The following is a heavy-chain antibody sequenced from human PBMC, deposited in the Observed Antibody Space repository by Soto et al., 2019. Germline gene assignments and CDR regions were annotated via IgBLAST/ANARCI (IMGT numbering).Heavy chain of an antibody. CDR1: GFTFSSYW. J-gene: IGHJ2*01. Sequence: GGSLRLSCAASGFTFSSYWMHWVRQAPGKGLVWVSRINSDGSSTSYADSVKGRFTISRDNAKNTLYLQMNSLRAEDTAVHYCARGPYSGSYGSDWYFDLWGRGTLVTVSS. D-gene: IGHD1-26*01. CDR3: ARGPYSGSYGSDWYFDL. V-gene: IGHV3-74*01. CDR2: INSDGSST.